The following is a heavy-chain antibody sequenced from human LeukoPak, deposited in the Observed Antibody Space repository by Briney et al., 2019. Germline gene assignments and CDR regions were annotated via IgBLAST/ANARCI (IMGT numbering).Heavy chain of an antibody. CDR1: GFTVSRNY. Sequence: GGSLRLSCAASGFTVSRNYMSWVRQAPGKGLEWVSVIYGGGSTYYADSVKGRFTVSRDNSKNTVYLQMNSLRAEDTAVYYCAKQDYYGSGSIDYWGQGTLVTVSS. CDR2: IYGGGST. CDR3: AKQDYYGSGSIDY. V-gene: IGHV3-53*01. D-gene: IGHD3-10*01. J-gene: IGHJ4*02.